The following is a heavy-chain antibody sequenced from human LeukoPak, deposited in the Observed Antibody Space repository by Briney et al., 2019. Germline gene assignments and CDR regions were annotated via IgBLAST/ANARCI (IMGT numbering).Heavy chain of an antibody. CDR3: ARQDSSGFFDY. D-gene: IGHD3-22*01. CDR2: IYPGDSDT. V-gene: IGHV5-51*01. Sequence: GESLKTSLNGPGYRFTSYWIGWVRPMPGKGLEWMGIIYPGDSDTRYSPSFQGQVTISADKSISTAYLQWSSLKASDTAMYYCARQDSSGFFDYWGQGTLVTVSS. CDR1: GYRFTSYW. J-gene: IGHJ4*02.